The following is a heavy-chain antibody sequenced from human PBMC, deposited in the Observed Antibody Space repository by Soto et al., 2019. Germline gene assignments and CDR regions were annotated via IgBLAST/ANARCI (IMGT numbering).Heavy chain of an antibody. V-gene: IGHV1-18*01. D-gene: IGHD2-2*01. CDR3: ARDEVPAANWLDR. CDR1: GYTFTSFG. CDR2: ISGYNGNT. Sequence: ASVKVSCKGSGYTFTSFGINWVRQAPGQGLEWLGWISGYNGNTKYADKLQGRVTMTTDTSTATAYMELRSLRSDDTAVYYCARDEVPAANWLDRWGQGTQVTVSS. J-gene: IGHJ5*02.